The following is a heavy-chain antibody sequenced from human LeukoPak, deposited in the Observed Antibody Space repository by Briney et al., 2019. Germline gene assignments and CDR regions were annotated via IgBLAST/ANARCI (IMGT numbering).Heavy chain of an antibody. CDR2: IYYSGST. J-gene: IGHJ4*02. D-gene: IGHD2-15*01. Sequence: SETRSLTCTVSGGSISSYYWSWLRQPPGKGLEWIGYIYYSGSTNYNPSLKSRVTISVDTSKNQFSLKLSSVTAADTAVYYCARHPWQLLFDYWGQGTRVTVSS. V-gene: IGHV4-59*08. CDR3: ARHPWQLLFDY. CDR1: GGSISSYY.